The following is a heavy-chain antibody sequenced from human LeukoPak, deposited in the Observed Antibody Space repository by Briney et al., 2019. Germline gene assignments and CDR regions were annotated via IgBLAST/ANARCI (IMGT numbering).Heavy chain of an antibody. CDR2: ISYDGSNK. Sequence: GGSLRLSCAASGFTFSSYGMHWVRQAPGKGLEWVAVISYDGSNKYYADSVKGRFTISRDSSKNTLYLQMNSLRAEDTAVYYCAKDQRPIQLWYYFDYWGQGTLVTVSS. J-gene: IGHJ4*02. CDR3: AKDQRPIQLWYYFDY. D-gene: IGHD5-18*01. V-gene: IGHV3-30*18. CDR1: GFTFSSYG.